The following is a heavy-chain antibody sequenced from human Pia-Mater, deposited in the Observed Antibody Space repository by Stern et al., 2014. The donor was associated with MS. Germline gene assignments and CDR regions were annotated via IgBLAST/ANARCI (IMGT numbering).Heavy chain of an antibody. J-gene: IGHJ4*02. D-gene: IGHD3-3*01. CDR3: ARQGSFDFWSG. Sequence: QVQLQESGPGLVKHSETLSLTCTVSGGSVSSSTYYWGWIRQPPGKNLEWIGSIYYTGRTYYNPSLTSRLTISIGGSNNQFSLKLTSGTAADTAVYYCARQGSFDFWSGWGQGTLVTVSS. V-gene: IGHV4-39*01. CDR2: IYYTGRT. CDR1: GGSVSSSTYY.